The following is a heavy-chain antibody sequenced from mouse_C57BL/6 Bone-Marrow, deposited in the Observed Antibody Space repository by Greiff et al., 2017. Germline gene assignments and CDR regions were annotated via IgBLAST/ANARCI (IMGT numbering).Heavy chain of an antibody. V-gene: IGHV5-4*01. CDR2: ISDGGSYT. CDR1: GFTFSSYA. J-gene: IGHJ4*01. D-gene: IGHD2-2*01. CDR3: ARDQEVTTGFEAMDY. Sequence: EVKLVESGGGLVKPGGSLKLSCAASGFTFSSYAMSWVRQTPEKRLEWVATISDGGSYTSYPDNVQGRVTISRDNAKNNLYLQMSQLKSEDTAMYYCARDQEVTTGFEAMDYWGQGTSVTVSS.